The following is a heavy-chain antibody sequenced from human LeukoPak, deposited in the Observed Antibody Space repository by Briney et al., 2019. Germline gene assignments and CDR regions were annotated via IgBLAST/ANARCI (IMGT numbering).Heavy chain of an antibody. J-gene: IGHJ4*02. CDR1: GFTFSSYA. V-gene: IGHV3-30*14. Sequence: GGSLRLSCAASGFTFSSYAMHWVRQAPGKGLEWVAVIPYDGSNKYYADSVKGRFTISRDNSKNTLYLQMTSRRAEDAALYCCARSQVTSCRGAFCYPFDYWGPGILVTVSS. D-gene: IGHD2-15*01. CDR2: IPYDGSNK. CDR3: ARSQVTSCRGAFCYPFDY.